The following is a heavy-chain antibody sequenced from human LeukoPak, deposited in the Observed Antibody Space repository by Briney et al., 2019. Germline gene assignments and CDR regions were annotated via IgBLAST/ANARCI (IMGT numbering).Heavy chain of an antibody. CDR2: ISAYDGRT. D-gene: IGHD1-14*01. J-gene: IGHJ4*02. CDR3: ARDPSNTVGRNTYFDY. CDR1: GFAFNKYG. V-gene: IGHV1-18*01. Sequence: SVTETFKASGFAFNKYGFSWVRQAPGQGPEWLGWISAYDGRTNYAQNLQGRLTLTTYTSTTTAYMELRSLTSDDTAVYYCARDPSNTVGRNTYFDYWGQGTLVTVSS.